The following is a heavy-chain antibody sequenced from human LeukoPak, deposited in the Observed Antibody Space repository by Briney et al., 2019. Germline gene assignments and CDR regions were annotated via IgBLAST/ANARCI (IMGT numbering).Heavy chain of an antibody. J-gene: IGHJ4*02. V-gene: IGHV3-11*05. CDR2: ISSSSSYT. CDR1: GFTFSDYY. D-gene: IGHD5-18*01. Sequence: GGSLRLSCAASGFTFSDYYMSWIRQAPGKGLEWVSYISSSSSYTNYADSVKGRFTISRDNATNSLYLQMNSLKTEDTAVYYCTTDRSYGYFDYWGQGTLVTVSS. CDR3: TTDRSYGYFDY.